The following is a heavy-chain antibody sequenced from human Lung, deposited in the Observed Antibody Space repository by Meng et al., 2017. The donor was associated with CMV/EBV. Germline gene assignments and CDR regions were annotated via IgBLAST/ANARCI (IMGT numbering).Heavy chain of an antibody. J-gene: IGHJ4*02. Sequence: ASXXVSXKASGYTFTGYYMHWVRQAPGQGLEWMGWINPNSGGTNYAQKFQGRVTMTRDTSISTAYMELSRLRSDDTAVYYCVRDDRYTGYDRFDSWGQGTLVTVSS. CDR2: INPNSGGT. V-gene: IGHV1-2*02. CDR3: VRDDRYTGYDRFDS. D-gene: IGHD5-12*01. CDR1: GYTFTGYY.